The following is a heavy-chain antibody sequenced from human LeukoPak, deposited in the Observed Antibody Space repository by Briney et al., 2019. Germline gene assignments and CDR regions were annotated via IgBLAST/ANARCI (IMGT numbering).Heavy chain of an antibody. Sequence: GESLKISCKGSGYSFSSYWIGWVRQMPGKGLERMGIIYPGDSNTRYSPSFQGQVTISADKSISTAYLQWSSLKASDAAMYYCARFLYASGRIFDSWGQGTLVTVSS. CDR3: ARFLYASGRIFDS. V-gene: IGHV5-51*03. D-gene: IGHD3-10*01. CDR1: GYSFSSYW. CDR2: IYPGDSNT. J-gene: IGHJ4*02.